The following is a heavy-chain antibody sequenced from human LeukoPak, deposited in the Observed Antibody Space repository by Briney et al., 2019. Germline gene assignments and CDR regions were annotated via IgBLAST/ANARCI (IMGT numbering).Heavy chain of an antibody. D-gene: IGHD3-10*01. CDR2: IYSDGDT. CDR3: ARGRGVNAFDI. Sequence: GGSLRLSCAASGFIFSSYAMSWVRQAPGKGLEWVSVIYSDGDTFYGDSVKGRFTFSRDDSHNTLYLQMNSLKGEDTAMYYCARGRGVNAFDIWGQGTMVTVSS. V-gene: IGHV3-53*01. J-gene: IGHJ3*02. CDR1: GFIFSSYA.